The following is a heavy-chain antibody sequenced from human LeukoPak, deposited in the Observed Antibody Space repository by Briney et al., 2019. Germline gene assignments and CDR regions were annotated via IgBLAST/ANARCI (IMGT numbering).Heavy chain of an antibody. CDR3: AGELPPLEKYYFDY. Sequence: PGGSLRLSCAASGFTFRSYGMHWVRQAPGKGLQWVAVIWYDGSNKYYADSVKGRFTISRDNSKNTLSLQMNSLRAEDTAVYYCAGELPPLEKYYFDYWGQGTLVTVSS. V-gene: IGHV3-33*01. CDR1: GFTFRSYG. CDR2: IWYDGSNK. J-gene: IGHJ4*02. D-gene: IGHD3-3*01.